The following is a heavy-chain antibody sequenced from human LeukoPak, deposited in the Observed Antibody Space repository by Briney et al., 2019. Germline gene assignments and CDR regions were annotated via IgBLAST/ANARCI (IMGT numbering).Heavy chain of an antibody. J-gene: IGHJ4*02. V-gene: IGHV4-59*01. CDR2: FYYSGIT. CDR1: GGSFSGYY. CDR3: AREEAPYYYCAY. Sequence: SETLSLTCAVYGGSFSGYYWSWIRQPPGKGLEWIGNFYYSGITNYNPSLKSRVTISVDTSKNQFSLKLSSVTAADTAVYYCAREEAPYYYCAYWGQGTLVTVSS. D-gene: IGHD3-10*01.